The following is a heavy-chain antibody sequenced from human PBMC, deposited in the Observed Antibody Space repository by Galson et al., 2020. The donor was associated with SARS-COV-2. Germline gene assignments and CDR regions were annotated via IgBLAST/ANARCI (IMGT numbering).Heavy chain of an antibody. CDR2: ISGSGGST. J-gene: IGHJ4*02. Sequence: GESLKISCAASGFTFSNYDMNWVRQAPGIGLEWVSAISGSGGSTYYADSVTGRFTISRDNSKNTLYLQMNSLRAEDTAVYYCAKDLVRARMVGVTEKFDYWGPGTLVTVSS. V-gene: IGHV3-23*01. CDR3: AKDLVRARMVGVTEKFDY. CDR1: GFTFSNYD. D-gene: IGHD1-26*01.